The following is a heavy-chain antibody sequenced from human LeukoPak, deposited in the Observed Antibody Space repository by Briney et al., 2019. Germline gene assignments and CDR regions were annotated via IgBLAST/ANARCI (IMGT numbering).Heavy chain of an antibody. CDR1: GGTFSSYA. D-gene: IGHD6-19*01. Sequence: ASVKVSCKXSGGTFSSYAISWVRQTPGQGLEWMGGIIPIFGTANCAQKFQGRVTITTDESTSTAYMELSSLRSEDTAVYYCARDATVEAVAGGFDYWGQGTLVTVSS. J-gene: IGHJ4*02. CDR2: IIPIFGTA. CDR3: ARDATVEAVAGGFDY. V-gene: IGHV1-69*05.